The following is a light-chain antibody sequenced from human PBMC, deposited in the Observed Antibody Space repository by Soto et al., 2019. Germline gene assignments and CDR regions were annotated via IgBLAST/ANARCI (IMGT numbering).Light chain of an antibody. Sequence: DIQMTHSPSSLSASVGDRVTITCQASRDISNYLNWYQHKPGKVPKLLIYDASKLETGVPSRFGGSGSGTDFTFTISSLQPEDVATYYCQQNDNLPPLTFGGGTKVEIK. CDR2: DAS. CDR3: QQNDNLPPLT. J-gene: IGKJ4*01. V-gene: IGKV1-33*01. CDR1: RDISNY.